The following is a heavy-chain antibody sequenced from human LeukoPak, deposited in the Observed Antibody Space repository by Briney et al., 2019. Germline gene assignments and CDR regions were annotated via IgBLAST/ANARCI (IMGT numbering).Heavy chain of an antibody. D-gene: IGHD6-19*01. Sequence: PSETLSLTCTVSGGSTSSTSYYWGWIRQPPGKDLEWIGSIYYSGSTYYNPSLKSRVTISVDTSKNQFSLKLSSVTAADTAVYYCARVRIAVAGTIDYWGQGTLVTVSS. CDR3: ARVRIAVAGTIDY. J-gene: IGHJ4*02. V-gene: IGHV4-39*07. CDR1: GGSTSSTSYY. CDR2: IYYSGST.